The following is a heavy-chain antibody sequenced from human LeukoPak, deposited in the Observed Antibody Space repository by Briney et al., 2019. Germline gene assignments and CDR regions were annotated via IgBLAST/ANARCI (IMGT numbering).Heavy chain of an antibody. Sequence: SETLSLTCAVYGGSFSGYYWSWIRQPPGKGLEWIGEINHSGSTNYNPSLKSRVTISVDTSKNQFSLKLSSVTAADTAVYYCARGYYDYVWGSYHNQYYFDYWGQGTLVTVSS. CDR1: GGSFSGYY. D-gene: IGHD3-16*02. J-gene: IGHJ4*02. CDR2: INHSGST. CDR3: ARGYYDYVWGSYHNQYYFDY. V-gene: IGHV4-34*01.